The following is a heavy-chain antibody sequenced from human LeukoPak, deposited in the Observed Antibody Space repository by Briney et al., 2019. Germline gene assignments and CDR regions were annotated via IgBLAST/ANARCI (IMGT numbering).Heavy chain of an antibody. CDR2: VSYTGSTNHTGST. CDR3: ARNRVATIYGKFDY. V-gene: IGHV4-59*02. CDR1: GGPVSAFY. J-gene: IGHJ4*02. D-gene: IGHD5-12*01. Sequence: KPSETLSLTCTVSGGPVSAFYWSWIRQPPGKGLQWIGYVSYTGSTNHTGSTNYNPSLKSRVNISVDTSNNQFSLKLSSLTAADTAVYFCARNRVATIYGKFDYWGQGTLVTVSS.